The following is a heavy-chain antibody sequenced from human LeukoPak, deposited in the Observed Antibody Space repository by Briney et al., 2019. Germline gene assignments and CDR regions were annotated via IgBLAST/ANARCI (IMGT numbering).Heavy chain of an antibody. CDR1: RYIFSEYA. V-gene: IGHV3-23*01. CDR2: ISPGSDYR. J-gene: IGHJ4*02. D-gene: IGHD1-14*01. CDR3: AKRGVDATTRHFDY. Sequence: GGSLRLSCVASRYIFSEYAMVSVRQVPQGGLEWVSAISPGSDYRFYADSVKGRFTVSRDNSKNTVFLQMNNLRVEDTAAYYCAKRGVDATTRHFDYWGRGTLLTVSS.